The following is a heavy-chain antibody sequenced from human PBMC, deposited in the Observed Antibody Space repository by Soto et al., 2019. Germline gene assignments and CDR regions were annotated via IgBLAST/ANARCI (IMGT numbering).Heavy chain of an antibody. CDR2: INPGRNT. D-gene: IGHD3-10*01. J-gene: IGHJ5*02. V-gene: IGHV4-34*01. CDR1: GESLSRYN. Sequence: QVQLQQWGAGLLKPSETLSLTCGVHGESLSRYNWTWIRQPPGRGLEWIGEINPGRNTNYNPSLKSRVDISTDSSENHFSMNLTYVTAAHTAIYYCARSHYGGWAAWFDPWGQGTLVTISS. CDR3: ARSHYGGWAAWFDP.